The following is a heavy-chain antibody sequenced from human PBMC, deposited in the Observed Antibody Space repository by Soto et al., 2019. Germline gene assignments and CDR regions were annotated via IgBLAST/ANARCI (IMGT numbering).Heavy chain of an antibody. D-gene: IGHD3-10*01. J-gene: IGHJ6*03. CDR2: INHSGST. Sequence: PSETLSLTCAVYGGSFSGYYWSWIRQPPGKGLEWIGEINHSGSTNYNPSLKSRVTISVDTSKNQFSLKLSSVTAADTAVYYCARLSNVMVRGVIIKPPYYYYMDVWGKGTTVTVSS. V-gene: IGHV4-34*01. CDR1: GGSFSGYY. CDR3: ARLSNVMVRGVIIKPPYYYYMDV.